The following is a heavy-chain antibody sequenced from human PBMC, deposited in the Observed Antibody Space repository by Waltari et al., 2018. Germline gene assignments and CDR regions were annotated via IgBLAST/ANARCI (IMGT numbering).Heavy chain of an antibody. CDR2: INPENGGT. CDR3: ATDQVGPYTGFDF. Sequence: QVQLVQSGAEVKMPGASVKVSCKASGYVFTDHCMHWVRQAPGQGLEWMAKINPENGGTKKPQNFQGRRAMTRDTSPSTAYMELTRLISDDTAVYYCATDQVGPYTGFDFWRQGALVTVSS. V-gene: IGHV1-2*02. J-gene: IGHJ4*02. CDR1: GYVFTDHC. D-gene: IGHD1-26*01.